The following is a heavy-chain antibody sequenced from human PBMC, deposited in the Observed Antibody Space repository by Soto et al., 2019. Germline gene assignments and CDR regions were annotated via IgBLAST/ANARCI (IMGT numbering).Heavy chain of an antibody. D-gene: IGHD3-22*01. Sequence: QVQLVESGGGVVQPGRSLRLSCAASGFTFSSYGMHWVRQAPGKGLEWVAVIWYDGSNKYYADSVKGRFTISRDNSKNTLYLQMNSLRAEDTAVYYCASSYYYDSSGEDAFDIWGQGTMVTVSS. CDR2: IWYDGSNK. CDR3: ASSYYYDSSGEDAFDI. V-gene: IGHV3-33*01. CDR1: GFTFSSYG. J-gene: IGHJ3*02.